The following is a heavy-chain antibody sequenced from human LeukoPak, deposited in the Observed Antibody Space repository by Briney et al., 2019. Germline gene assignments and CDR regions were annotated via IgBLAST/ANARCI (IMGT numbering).Heavy chain of an antibody. J-gene: IGHJ4*02. CDR3: ARESQGGYDSFIDY. CDR2: ISGSGGST. V-gene: IGHV3-23*01. CDR1: GFTFSSYA. D-gene: IGHD5-12*01. Sequence: LPGGSLRLSCAASGFTFSSYAMSWVRQAPGKGLEWVSAISGSGGSTYYADSVKGRFTISRDNSKNTLYLQMNSLRAEDTAVYYCARESQGGYDSFIDYWGQGTLVTVSS.